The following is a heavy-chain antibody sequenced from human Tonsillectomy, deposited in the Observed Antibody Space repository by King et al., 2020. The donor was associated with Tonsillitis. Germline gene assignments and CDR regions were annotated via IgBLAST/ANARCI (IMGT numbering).Heavy chain of an antibody. J-gene: IGHJ4*02. CDR1: GFTFSGSA. Sequence: VQLVESGGGLVQPGGSLKLSCAASGFTFSGSAMHWVRQASGQGLEWVGRIRSKANSYATAYAASVKGRFTISRDDSKNTAYLQMNSLKTEDTAVYYCTTPGSVYSSSYDYWGQGTLVTVSS. D-gene: IGHD6-6*01. V-gene: IGHV3-73*02. CDR3: TTPGSVYSSSYDY. CDR2: IRSKANSYAT.